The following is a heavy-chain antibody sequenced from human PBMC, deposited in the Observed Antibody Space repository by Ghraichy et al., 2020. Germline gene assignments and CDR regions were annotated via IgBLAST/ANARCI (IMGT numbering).Heavy chain of an antibody. J-gene: IGHJ4*02. D-gene: IGHD6-19*01. CDR3: ARDDIAVAGT. CDR2: IYYSGST. Sequence: SCTVSGGSISSYYWSWIRQPPGKGLEWIGYIYYSGSTNYNPSLKSRVTISVDTSKNQFSLKLSSVTAADTAVYYCARDDIAVAGTWGQGTLVTVSS. CDR1: GGSISSYY. V-gene: IGHV4-59*01.